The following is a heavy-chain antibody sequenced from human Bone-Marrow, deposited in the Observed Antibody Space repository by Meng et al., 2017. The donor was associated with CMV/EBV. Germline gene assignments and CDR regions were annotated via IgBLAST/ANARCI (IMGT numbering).Heavy chain of an antibody. V-gene: IGHV4-39*07. J-gene: IGHJ4*02. D-gene: IGHD3-9*01. CDR1: GGSISSYY. Sequence: ESLKISCTVSGGSISSYYWGWIRQPPGKGLEWIGSIYYSGSTYYNPSLKSRVTISVDTSKNQFSLKLSSVTAADTAVYYCARGDWYYFDYWGQGTLVTVSS. CDR3: ARGDWYYFDY. CDR2: IYYSGST.